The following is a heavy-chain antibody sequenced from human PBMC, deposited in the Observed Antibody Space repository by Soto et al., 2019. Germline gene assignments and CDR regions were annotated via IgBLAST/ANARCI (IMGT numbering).Heavy chain of an antibody. CDR1: GGTFSSYA. V-gene: IGHV1-69*13. Sequence: GASVKVSCKASGGTFSSYAISWVRQAPGQGLEWMGGIIPIFGTANYAQKFQGRVTITADESTSTAYMELSSLRSEDTAVYYCARDCSGGSCYFLGSVASVRFHGMDVWGQGTTVTVSS. J-gene: IGHJ6*02. D-gene: IGHD2-15*01. CDR3: ARDCSGGSCYFLGSVASVRFHGMDV. CDR2: IIPIFGTA.